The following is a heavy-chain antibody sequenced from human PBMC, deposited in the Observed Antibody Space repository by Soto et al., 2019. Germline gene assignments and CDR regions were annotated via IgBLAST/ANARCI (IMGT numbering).Heavy chain of an antibody. CDR1: GFTFSSYD. CDR3: ARGGSGYDSYYFDY. J-gene: IGHJ4*02. V-gene: IGHV3-13*01. Sequence: QPGGSLRLSCAASGFTFSSYDMHWVRQATGKGLEWVSAIGTAGDTYYPGSVKGRFTISRENAKNSLYLQMNSLRAGDTAVYYCARGGSGYDSYYFDYWGQGTLVTVSS. CDR2: IGTAGDT. D-gene: IGHD5-12*01.